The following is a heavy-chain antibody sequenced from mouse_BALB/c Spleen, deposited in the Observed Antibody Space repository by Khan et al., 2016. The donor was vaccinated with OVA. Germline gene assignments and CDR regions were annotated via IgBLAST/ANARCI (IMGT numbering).Heavy chain of an antibody. CDR3: ARGNYYGYYFDY. J-gene: IGHJ2*02. CDR1: GYSITSNYA. V-gene: IGHV3-2*02. D-gene: IGHD1-1*01. CDR2: ISYSGST. Sequence: VQLQQSGPGLVKPSQSLSLTSTVTGYSITSNYAWNWIRQFPGNKLEWMGYISYSGSTTYNPSLKSRISITRDTSKNQFFLQLKSVTTEDTATYYCARGNYYGYYFDYWGQGTSLTVSS.